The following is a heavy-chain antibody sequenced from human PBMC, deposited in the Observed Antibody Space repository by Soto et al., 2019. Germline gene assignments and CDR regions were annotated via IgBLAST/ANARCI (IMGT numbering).Heavy chain of an antibody. Sequence: ASVKVSCKASGYNFTSYGISWVRQAPGQGLEWMGWISAYNGNTNYAQKLQGRVTMTTDTSTSTAYMELRSLRSDDTAVYYCARAPPAIAAADAFDIWGQGTMVTVSS. V-gene: IGHV1-18*01. CDR3: ARAPPAIAAADAFDI. CDR1: GYNFTSYG. D-gene: IGHD6-13*01. CDR2: ISAYNGNT. J-gene: IGHJ3*02.